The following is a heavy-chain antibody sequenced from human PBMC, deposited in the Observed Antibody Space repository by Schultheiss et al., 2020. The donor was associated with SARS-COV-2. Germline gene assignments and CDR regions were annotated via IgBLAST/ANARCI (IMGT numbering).Heavy chain of an antibody. Sequence: GGSLRLSCAASGFTVSSNYMSWVRQAPGKGLEWVSVIYSGGSTYYADSVKGRFTISRDNSKNTLYLQMNSLRAEDTAVYYCARVGDSSGYYEYYFDYWGQGTLVTVSS. CDR1: GFTVSSNY. CDR3: ARVGDSSGYYEYYFDY. D-gene: IGHD3-22*01. V-gene: IGHV3-66*01. CDR2: IYSGGST. J-gene: IGHJ4*02.